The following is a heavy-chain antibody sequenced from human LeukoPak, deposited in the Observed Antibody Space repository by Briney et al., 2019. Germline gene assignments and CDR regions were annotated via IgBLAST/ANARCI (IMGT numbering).Heavy chain of an antibody. CDR3: ARGEYTAMVT. V-gene: IGHV4-34*01. CDR1: GGSFSGYY. J-gene: IGHJ5*02. D-gene: IGHD5-18*01. CDR2: INHSGST. Sequence: PSETLSLTCGVHGGSFSGYYWTWIRQPPGKGLEWIGEINHSGSTNYNPSLKSRVTISVDTSKNQFSLKLSSVTAADTAVYYCARGEYTAMVTWGQGTLVTVSS.